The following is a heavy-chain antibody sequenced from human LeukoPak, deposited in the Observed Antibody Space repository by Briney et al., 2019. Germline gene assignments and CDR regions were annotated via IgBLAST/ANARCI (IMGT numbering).Heavy chain of an antibody. V-gene: IGHV4-59*08. Sequence: SETLSLTCTVSGGSISSYYWSWIRQPPGKGLEWIGYIYHSGSTNYNPSLKSRVTISIDTSKTQFSLKLSSVNAADTAVYYCARSTSWFGESYNWFDPWGQGTLVTVSS. CDR1: GGSISSYY. J-gene: IGHJ5*02. D-gene: IGHD3-10*01. CDR2: IYHSGST. CDR3: ARSTSWFGESYNWFDP.